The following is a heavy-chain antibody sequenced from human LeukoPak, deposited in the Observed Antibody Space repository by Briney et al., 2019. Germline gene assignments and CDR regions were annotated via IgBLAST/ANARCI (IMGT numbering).Heavy chain of an antibody. J-gene: IGHJ5*02. V-gene: IGHV3-74*01. D-gene: IGHD3-10*01. CDR3: ARGYGGFDT. Sequence: GGSLRLSCAASGFTFSSYAMSWVRQAPGKGLVWVSRIKSDGSSTSYADSVKGRFTISRDNAKNTLYLQMNSLRVEDTAVYYCARGYGGFDTWGQGTLVTVSS. CDR1: GFTFSSYA. CDR2: IKSDGSST.